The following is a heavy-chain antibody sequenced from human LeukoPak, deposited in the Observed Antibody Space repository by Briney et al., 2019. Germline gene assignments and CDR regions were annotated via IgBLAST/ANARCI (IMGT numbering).Heavy chain of an antibody. D-gene: IGHD6-19*01. CDR2: IYSGGTT. CDR3: AKDARRSSGWYFFDQ. V-gene: IGHV3-53*04. CDR1: GFTVSTNC. J-gene: IGHJ4*02. Sequence: GGSLRLSCAASGFTVSTNCMTWVRQAPGKGLEWVSTIYSGGTTYYADSVMGRFTISRHNSRNTLYLQMNSLRDEDTAVYYCAKDARRSSGWYFFDQWGQGTLVTVSS.